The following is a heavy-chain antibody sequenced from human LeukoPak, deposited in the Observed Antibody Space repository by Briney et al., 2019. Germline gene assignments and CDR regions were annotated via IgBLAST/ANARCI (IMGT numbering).Heavy chain of an antibody. CDR3: FTGDWFDP. Sequence: ASVKVSCKASGYTFTGYDINWVRQATGQGLEWMGWMNPNSGNTGYAQKFQGRVTKTRNTSISTAYMKLSSLRSEDTAVYYCFTGDWFDPWGQGTLVTVSS. V-gene: IGHV1-8*01. CDR1: GYTFTGYD. J-gene: IGHJ5*02. CDR2: MNPNSGNT.